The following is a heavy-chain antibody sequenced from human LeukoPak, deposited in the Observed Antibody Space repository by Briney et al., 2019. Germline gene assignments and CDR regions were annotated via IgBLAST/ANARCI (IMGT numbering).Heavy chain of an antibody. V-gene: IGHV3-74*01. CDR1: GFTFSSYW. CDR2: INSDETST. Sequence: GGSLRLSCAASGFTFSSYWMHWVRQAPGRGLVWVSHINSDETSTTYADSVKGRFTISRDNAKNTLYLQMNSLRAGDTAVYSCTRRMRGLGSYSDAFDIWGQGTMVTVSS. D-gene: IGHD3-10*01. CDR3: TRRMRGLGSYSDAFDI. J-gene: IGHJ3*02.